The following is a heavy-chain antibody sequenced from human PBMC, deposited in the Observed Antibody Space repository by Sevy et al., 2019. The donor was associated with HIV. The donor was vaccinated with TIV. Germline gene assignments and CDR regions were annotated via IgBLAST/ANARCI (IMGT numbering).Heavy chain of an antibody. V-gene: IGHV3-30-3*01. Sequence: GGSLRLSCAASGFTFSSYAMHWVRQAPGKGLEWVAVISDDGSNKYYADSVKGRFTISRDNSKNTLYLQMNSLRAEDTAVYYCARDNSSSWYTGPCDYWGQGTLVTVSS. CDR3: ARDNSSSWYTGPCDY. J-gene: IGHJ4*02. CDR1: GFTFSSYA. CDR2: ISDDGSNK. D-gene: IGHD6-13*01.